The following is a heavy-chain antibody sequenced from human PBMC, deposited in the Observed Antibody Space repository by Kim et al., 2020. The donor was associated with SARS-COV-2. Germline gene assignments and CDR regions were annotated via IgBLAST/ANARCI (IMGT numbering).Heavy chain of an antibody. CDR1: GFTFSSYS. J-gene: IGHJ6*02. CDR3: ARETIAAAGNYYYGMDV. D-gene: IGHD6-13*01. Sequence: GGSLRLSCAASGFTFSSYSMNWVRQAPGKGLEWVSSISSSSSYIYYADSVKGRFTISRDNAKNSLYLQMNSLRAEDTAVYYCARETIAAAGNYYYGMDVWGQGTTVTVSS. CDR2: ISSSSSYI. V-gene: IGHV3-21*01.